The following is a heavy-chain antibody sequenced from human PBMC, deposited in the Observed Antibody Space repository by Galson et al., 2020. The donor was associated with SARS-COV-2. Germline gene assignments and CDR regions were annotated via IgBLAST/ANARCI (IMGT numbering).Heavy chain of an antibody. V-gene: IGHV2-5*01. CDR3: ARSPLSGFYYFDK. Sequence: SGPTLVTPTQALTLTCTFSGFSLTTFGLGVGWVRQPPGKALEWLALIYWNDDKFYSPSLRSRLTITKDTSKNQVVLTMTNMDPVDAGTYFCARSPLSGFYYFDKWGQGTLVTVS. D-gene: IGHD6-25*01. J-gene: IGHJ4*02. CDR1: GFSLTTFGLG. CDR2: IYWNDDK.